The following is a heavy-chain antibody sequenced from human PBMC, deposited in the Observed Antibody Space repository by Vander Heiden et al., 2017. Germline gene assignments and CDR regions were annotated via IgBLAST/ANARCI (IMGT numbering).Heavy chain of an antibody. J-gene: IGHJ4*02. CDR1: GFTLSSYA. D-gene: IGHD1-26*01. CDR2: ISYDGSNK. V-gene: IGHV3-30*04. Sequence: QVQLVEAGGGVVQPGRSLRLCCAASGFTLSSYAMHGVRQAPGKGLEWVAVISYDGSNKYYADSVKGRFTISRDNSKNTLYLQMNSLRAEDTAVYYCARSSREGDYFDYWGQGTLVTVSS. CDR3: ARSSREGDYFDY.